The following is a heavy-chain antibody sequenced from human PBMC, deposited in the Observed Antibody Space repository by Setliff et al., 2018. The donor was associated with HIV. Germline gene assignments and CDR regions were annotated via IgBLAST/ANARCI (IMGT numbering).Heavy chain of an antibody. CDR2: IYYSGTT. CDR1: GDSVSSASYY. V-gene: IGHV4-61*01. J-gene: IGHJ6*03. D-gene: IGHD6-6*01. Sequence: SETLSLTCTVSGDSVSSASYYWSWIRQPPGKGLEWVGYIYYSGTTKYNPSLKSRVTISVDTSKNQFSLKLSSVTAADTAVYYCASEAWTPYRSSSGYYYYYMDVWGKGTTVTVSS. CDR3: ASEAWTPYRSSSGYYYYYMDV.